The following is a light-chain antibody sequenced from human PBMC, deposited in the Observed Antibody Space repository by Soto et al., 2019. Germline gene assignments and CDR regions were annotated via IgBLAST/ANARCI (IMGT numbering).Light chain of an antibody. Sequence: EIVMTQSPATLSVSPGGRATLSCRASQIISSNLAWYQQKPGQAPRLLIYGASTRATGIPARFSGSGSGTEFTLTISSLQSEDFAVYYCQQYNNWPLTFGGGTKVDIK. CDR3: QQYNNWPLT. V-gene: IGKV3-15*01. CDR1: QIISSN. CDR2: GAS. J-gene: IGKJ4*01.